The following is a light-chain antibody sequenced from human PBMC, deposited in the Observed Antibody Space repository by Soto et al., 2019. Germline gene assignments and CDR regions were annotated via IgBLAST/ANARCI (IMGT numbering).Light chain of an antibody. V-gene: IGKV3-20*01. J-gene: IGKJ1*01. CDR2: VAS. CDR1: QSVSSSY. Sequence: EIVLTQSPGTLSLSPGERATLSCRAGQSVSSSYLAWYQQKPGQAPRLLIYVASSRATGIPDRFSGSGSGTDFTLTISRLEPEDFAVYYCQQYGSSPRTFGQGTKVDIK. CDR3: QQYGSSPRT.